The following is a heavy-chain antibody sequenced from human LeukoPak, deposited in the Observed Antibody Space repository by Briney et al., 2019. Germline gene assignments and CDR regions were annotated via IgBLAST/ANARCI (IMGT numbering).Heavy chain of an antibody. J-gene: IGHJ3*02. CDR3: ASQEMATQVGAFDI. Sequence: LSLTCTVSGGSISSGDYYWSWIRQPPGKGLEWIGYIYYSGSTYYNPSLKSRVTISVDTSKNQFSLKLSSVTAADTAVYYCASQEMATQVGAFDIWGQGTMVTVSS. D-gene: IGHD5-24*01. CDR2: IYYSGST. V-gene: IGHV4-30-4*08. CDR1: GGSISSGDYY.